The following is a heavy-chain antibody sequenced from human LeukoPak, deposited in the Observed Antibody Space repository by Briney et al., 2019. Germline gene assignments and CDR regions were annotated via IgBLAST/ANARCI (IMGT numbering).Heavy chain of an antibody. J-gene: IGHJ4*02. CDR3: ARQDNFRSPLLDY. CDR2: IAGGGDTI. Sequence: GGSLRLSCAASGFTFETYEMNWVRQAPGKGLEWISYIAGGGDTIYYADSVKGRFTISRDNAKNSLYLQMNSLRAEDTAVYYCARQDNFRSPLLDYWGQGTLVTVSS. D-gene: IGHD1-20*01. V-gene: IGHV3-48*03. CDR1: GFTFETYE.